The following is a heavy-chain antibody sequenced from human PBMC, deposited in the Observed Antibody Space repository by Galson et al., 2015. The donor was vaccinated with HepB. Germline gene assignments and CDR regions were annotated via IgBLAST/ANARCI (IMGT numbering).Heavy chain of an antibody. J-gene: IGHJ4*02. V-gene: IGHV3-30-3*01. D-gene: IGHD2-21*02. CDR3: ARARGVVVTAIWAYGYYFDY. Sequence: SLRLSCAASGFTFSSYAMHWVRQAPGKGLEWVAVISYDGSNKYYADSVKGRFTISRDNSKNTLYLQMNSLRAEDTAVYYCARARGVVVTAIWAYGYYFDYWGQGTLVTVSS. CDR1: GFTFSSYA. CDR2: ISYDGSNK.